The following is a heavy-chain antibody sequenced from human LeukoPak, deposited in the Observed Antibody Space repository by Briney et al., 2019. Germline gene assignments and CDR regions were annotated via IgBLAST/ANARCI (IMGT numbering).Heavy chain of an antibody. CDR1: GYTFISYD. J-gene: IGHJ4*02. CDR2: MSPNSGNT. D-gene: IGHD4-17*01. V-gene: IGHV1-8*01. Sequence: ASVKVSCKASGYTFISYDINWVRQATGQGLEWMGWMSPNSGNTGYAQKFQGRITMTKSTSISAAYMELSDLESEDTAVYYCARTPPDYGIDYWGQGTLVTVSS. CDR3: ARTPPDYGIDY.